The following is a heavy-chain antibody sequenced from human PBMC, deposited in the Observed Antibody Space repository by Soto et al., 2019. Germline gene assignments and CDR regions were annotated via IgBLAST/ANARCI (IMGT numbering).Heavy chain of an antibody. V-gene: IGHV4-59*01. CDR2: VYYTGST. CDR3: ARSVAVPGAHIDY. Sequence: QVQLQESGPGLVKPSETLSLTCSVSGGSISGSYWSWIRQSPGKGLEWLGYVYYTGSTNYSPSLRSRLSISVDTSKNEFSLRLSSVTAADTAVYFCARSVAVPGAHIDYWGQGTHVTVSS. J-gene: IGHJ4*02. CDR1: GGSISGSY. D-gene: IGHD6-19*01.